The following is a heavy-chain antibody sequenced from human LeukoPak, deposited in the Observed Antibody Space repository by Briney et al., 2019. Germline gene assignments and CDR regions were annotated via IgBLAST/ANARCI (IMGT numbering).Heavy chain of an antibody. CDR1: GFSVSNNY. CDR2: IYGDGRT. D-gene: IGHD5-12*01. CDR3: ASADYRGYYFDY. Sequence: PGGSLRLSCVVSGFSVSNNYIIWVRQAPGNGLERVSVIYGDGRTSHSASVRGRFTISRDNSKNTLYLQMNSLRAEDTAVYYCASADYRGYYFDYWGQGTLVTVSS. V-gene: IGHV3-53*01. J-gene: IGHJ4*02.